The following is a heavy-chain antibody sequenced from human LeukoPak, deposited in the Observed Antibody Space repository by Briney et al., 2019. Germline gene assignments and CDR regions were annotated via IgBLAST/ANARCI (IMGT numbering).Heavy chain of an antibody. CDR3: ANRDIVVVPAAPYGMDV. J-gene: IGHJ6*02. D-gene: IGHD2-2*01. CDR1: GFTFSSYG. V-gene: IGHV3-30*18. CDR2: ISYDGSNK. Sequence: PGRSLRLSCAASGFTFSSYGMHWVRQAPGKGLEWVAVISYDGSNKYYADSVKGRFTISRDNSKNTLYLQMNSLRAEDTAVYYCANRDIVVVPAAPYGMDVWGQGTTVTVSS.